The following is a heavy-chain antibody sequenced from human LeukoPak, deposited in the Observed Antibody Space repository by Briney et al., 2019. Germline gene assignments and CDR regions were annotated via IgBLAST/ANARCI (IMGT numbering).Heavy chain of an antibody. CDR1: GYTFTNYA. D-gene: IGHD3-16*01. Sequence: ASVKVSCKASGYTFTNYAISWLRQAPGQGLEWLGWISVYNGNTNYLQILQGRVTMTTDTPTSTAYMELRSLRSDDTAVYYCARGDDYEYVWGSCHYWGQGTLVTVSS. CDR2: ISVYNGNT. CDR3: ARGDDYEYVWGSCHY. J-gene: IGHJ4*02. V-gene: IGHV1-18*01.